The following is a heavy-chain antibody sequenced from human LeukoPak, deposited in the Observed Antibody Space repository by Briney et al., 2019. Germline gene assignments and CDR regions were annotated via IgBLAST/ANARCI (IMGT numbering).Heavy chain of an antibody. Sequence: SETLSLTCTVSGGSISSYYWSWIRQPPGKGLEWIGYIYYSGSTNYSPSLKSRVTISVDTSKNQFSLKLSSVTAADTAVYYCARHEQQLVRSWFDPWGQGTLVTVSS. CDR2: IYYSGST. J-gene: IGHJ5*02. D-gene: IGHD6-13*01. V-gene: IGHV4-59*08. CDR1: GGSISSYY. CDR3: ARHEQQLVRSWFDP.